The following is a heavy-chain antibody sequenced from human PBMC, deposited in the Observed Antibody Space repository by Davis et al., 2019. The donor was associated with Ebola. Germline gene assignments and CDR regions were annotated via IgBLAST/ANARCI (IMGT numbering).Heavy chain of an antibody. V-gene: IGHV1-3*01. Sequence: AASVQVSCKTSGYTFTTSAMHWVCQALGQRLEWMGWINAGNGNTKYSQKFQGRVTITRDTSASTAYMELSSLRSEDTAVYFCARKEVGTTYYFDYWGQGTLVTVSS. D-gene: IGHD1-26*01. CDR2: INAGNGNT. CDR1: GYTFTTSA. J-gene: IGHJ4*02. CDR3: ARKEVGTTYYFDY.